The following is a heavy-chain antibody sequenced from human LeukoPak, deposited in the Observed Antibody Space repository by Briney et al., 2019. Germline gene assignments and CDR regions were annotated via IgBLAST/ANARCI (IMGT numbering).Heavy chain of an antibody. CDR1: GFTFSSYV. V-gene: IGHV3-64*05. CDR3: VYQVQGVVK. J-gene: IGHJ4*02. Sequence: GGSLILSCSASGFTFSSYVMHWVRQAPGKGLEYVSGISDNGARTYYADSVKGRFTISRDNSKNTLYVQMTSLRVEDTAVYYCVYQVQGVVKWGQGTLVTVSS. CDR2: ISDNGART. D-gene: IGHD3-3*01.